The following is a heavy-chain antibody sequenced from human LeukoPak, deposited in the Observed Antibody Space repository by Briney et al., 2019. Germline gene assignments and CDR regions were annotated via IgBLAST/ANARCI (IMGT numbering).Heavy chain of an antibody. CDR1: GYSFTSYW. J-gene: IGHJ6*02. CDR2: IYPGDSDT. CDR3: ARLSCSSTSCYPYYYYGMDV. V-gene: IGHV5-51*01. D-gene: IGHD2-2*01. Sequence: GESLKISCKGSGYSFTSYWIGWVRQMPGKGLEWMGIIYPGDSDTRYSPSFQGQVTISADKYISTAYLQWSSLKASDTAMYYCARLSCSSTSCYPYYYYGMDVWGQGTTVTVSS.